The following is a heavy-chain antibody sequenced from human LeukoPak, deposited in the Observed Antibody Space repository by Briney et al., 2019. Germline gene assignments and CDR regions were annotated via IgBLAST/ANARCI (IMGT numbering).Heavy chain of an antibody. CDR1: GFTFSSYA. CDR3: ARGMVGANDAFDI. CDR2: ISGSGGST. V-gene: IGHV3-23*01. Sequence: GGSLRLSCAASGFTFSSYAMSWVRQAPGKGLEWVSAISGSGGSTYYADSVKGRFTISRDNSKNTLYLQMTSLRAEDTAVYYCARGMVGANDAFDIWGQGTMVTVSS. D-gene: IGHD1-26*01. J-gene: IGHJ3*02.